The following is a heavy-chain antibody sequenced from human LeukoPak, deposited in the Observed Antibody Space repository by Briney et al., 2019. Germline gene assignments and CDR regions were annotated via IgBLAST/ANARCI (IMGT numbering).Heavy chain of an antibody. CDR3: ASFGVGSDAFDI. D-gene: IGHD3-3*01. V-gene: IGHV4-31*03. CDR1: GGSISSCGYY. Sequence: SQTLSLTCTVSGGSISSCGYYWSWIRQHPGKGLEWIGYIYTSGSTNYNPSLKSRVTMSVDTSKNQFSLKLSSVTAADTAVYYCASFGVGSDAFDIWGQGTMVTVSS. J-gene: IGHJ3*02. CDR2: IYTSGST.